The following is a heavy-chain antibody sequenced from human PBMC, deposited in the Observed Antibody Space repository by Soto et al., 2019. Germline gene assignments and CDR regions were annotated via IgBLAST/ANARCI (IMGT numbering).Heavy chain of an antibody. Sequence: PGGSLRLSCAASGFTFSSYGMHWVRQAPGKGLEWVAVISYDGSNKYYADSVKGRFTISRDNSKNTLYLQMNSLRAEDTAVYYCAKVSTVTTGGGMDVWGQGTTVTVS. D-gene: IGHD4-17*01. CDR3: AKVSTVTTGGGMDV. J-gene: IGHJ6*02. CDR2: ISYDGSNK. CDR1: GFTFSSYG. V-gene: IGHV3-30*18.